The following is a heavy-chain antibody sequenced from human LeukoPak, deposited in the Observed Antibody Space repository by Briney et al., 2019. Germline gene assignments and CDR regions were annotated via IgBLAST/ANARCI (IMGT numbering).Heavy chain of an antibody. V-gene: IGHV5-51*01. Sequence: GESLKISCKGSGYRFNAYWIAWVRQMPGKGLEWMGIIYPDDSDTRYSPSFQGHVTISADKSISTAYLQWSSLKASDTAMYYCARLIGAAGYYYYYGMDVWGQGTTVTVSS. CDR1: GYRFNAYW. CDR2: IYPDDSDT. CDR3: ARLIGAAGYYYYYGMDV. D-gene: IGHD3-3*01. J-gene: IGHJ6*02.